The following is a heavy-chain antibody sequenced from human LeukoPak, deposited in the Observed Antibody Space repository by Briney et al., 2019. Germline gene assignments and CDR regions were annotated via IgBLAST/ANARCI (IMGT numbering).Heavy chain of an antibody. D-gene: IGHD3-16*01. CDR1: GGSVSSGGYY. CDR3: ARHYGP. J-gene: IGHJ5*02. V-gene: IGHV4-61*08. CDR2: IYDTGST. Sequence: PSETLSLTCSVSGGSVSSGGYYWSWIRQPPGKGLEWIVYIYDTGSTNYNPSFKSRVTISVDTSKNQFSLKLSSVTAADTAVYYCARHYGPWGQGTLVTVSS.